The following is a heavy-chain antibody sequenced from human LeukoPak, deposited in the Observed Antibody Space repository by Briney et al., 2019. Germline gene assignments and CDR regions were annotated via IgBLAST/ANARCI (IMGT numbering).Heavy chain of an antibody. V-gene: IGHV4-38-2*02. CDR2: IYHSGST. D-gene: IGHD3-22*01. J-gene: IGHJ4*02. Sequence: TSETLSLTCAVSGYSISSGYYWGWIRQPPGKGLEWIGRIYHSGSTYYNPSLKSRVTISVDTSKNQFSLKLSSVTAADTAVYYCARDWGDSSGYYYNGGFFDCWGQGTLVTVSS. CDR3: ARDWGDSSGYYYNGGFFDC. CDR1: GYSISSGYY.